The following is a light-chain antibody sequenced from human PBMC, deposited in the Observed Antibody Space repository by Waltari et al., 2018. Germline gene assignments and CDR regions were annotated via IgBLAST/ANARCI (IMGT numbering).Light chain of an antibody. Sequence: EVLMTQSPATLSVSPGERVTLSCRASQNIHDNLPWYQQKPGQAPRLLIYGASTRATDIPARFRGSGSGTEFTLTINSLQSEDLGIYYCQQYNKWPPLTFGGGTKVEIK. V-gene: IGKV3-15*01. CDR2: GAS. CDR3: QQYNKWPPLT. J-gene: IGKJ4*01. CDR1: QNIHDN.